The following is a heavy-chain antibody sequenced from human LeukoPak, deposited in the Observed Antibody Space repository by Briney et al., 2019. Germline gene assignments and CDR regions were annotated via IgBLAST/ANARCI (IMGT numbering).Heavy chain of an antibody. J-gene: IGHJ5*02. Sequence: SETLSLTCTVSGGSISSYYWSWIRQPPGKGLEWIGEINHSGSTNYNPSLKSRVTISVDTSKNQFSLKLSSVTAADTAVYYCARGLRFPRFLTLRNWFDPWGQGTLVTVSS. CDR2: INHSGST. CDR1: GGSISSYY. CDR3: ARGLRFPRFLTLRNWFDP. D-gene: IGHD3-9*01. V-gene: IGHV4-34*01.